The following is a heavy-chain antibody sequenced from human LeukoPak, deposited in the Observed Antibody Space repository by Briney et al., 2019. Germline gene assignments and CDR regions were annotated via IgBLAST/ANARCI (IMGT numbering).Heavy chain of an antibody. CDR2: MSVGSGLI. D-gene: IGHD1-26*01. CDR3: AREFEGTASGAGY. V-gene: IGHV3-21*01. J-gene: IGHJ4*02. CDR1: GFAYSSYW. Sequence: TGGSLRLSCAASGFAYSSYWMSWIRQAPGKGLEWVSSMSVGSGLIYYAESVKGRFTVSRDNAKKSLYLQMNSLRGEDTAVYYCAREFEGTASGAGYWGQGTLVTVSS.